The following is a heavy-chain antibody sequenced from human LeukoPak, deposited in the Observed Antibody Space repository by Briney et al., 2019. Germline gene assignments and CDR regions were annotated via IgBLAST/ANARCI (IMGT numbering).Heavy chain of an antibody. CDR1: GGTFCSYA. Sequence: ASVKVSCKASGGTFCSYAISWVRQAPGQGLEWMGWISAYNGNTNYAQKLQGRVTMTADTSTSTAYMELRSLRSDDTAVYYCARGGGTIFGVVINNWFDPWGQGTLVTVSS. CDR2: ISAYNGNT. J-gene: IGHJ5*02. V-gene: IGHV1-18*01. D-gene: IGHD3-3*01. CDR3: ARGGGTIFGVVINNWFDP.